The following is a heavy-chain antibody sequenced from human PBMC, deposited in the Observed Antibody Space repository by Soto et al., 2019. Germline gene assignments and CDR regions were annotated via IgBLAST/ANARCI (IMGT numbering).Heavy chain of an antibody. Sequence: ASVKVSCKASGYTFTSYGISWVRQAPGQGLEWMGWISAYNGNTNYAQKLQGRVTMTTDTSTSTAYMELRSLRSDDTAVYYCAREGEVAVANNWFDPWGQGTLVTVSS. CDR1: GYTFTSYG. V-gene: IGHV1-18*01. J-gene: IGHJ5*02. CDR3: AREGEVAVANNWFDP. CDR2: ISAYNGNT. D-gene: IGHD6-19*01.